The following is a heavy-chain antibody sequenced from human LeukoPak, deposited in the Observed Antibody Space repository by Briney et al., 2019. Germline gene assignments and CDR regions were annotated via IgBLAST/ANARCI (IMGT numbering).Heavy chain of an antibody. J-gene: IGHJ1*01. V-gene: IGHV3-43*01. CDR3: ARDGYYGPQKEH. CDR1: GFTFDDYT. CDR2: ISWDGGST. D-gene: IGHD3-10*01. Sequence: GGSLRLSCAASGFTFDDYTMHWVRHAPGKGLEWVSLISWDGGSTYYADSVKGRFTISRDNSKNSLYLQMNSLRTEDTALYYCARDGYYGPQKEHWGQGTLVTVSS.